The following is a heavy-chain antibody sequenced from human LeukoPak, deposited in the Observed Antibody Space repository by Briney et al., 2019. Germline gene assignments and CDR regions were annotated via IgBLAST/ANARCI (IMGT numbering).Heavy chain of an antibody. CDR1: GGSISSYY. J-gene: IGHJ4*02. CDR2: IYYSGST. CDR3: ARHSHGYHIDY. D-gene: IGHD6-25*01. V-gene: IGHV4-59*08. Sequence: PSETLSLTCTVSGGSISSYYWSWIRQSPGKGLEWIGYIYYSGSTNYNPSLKSRVTISVDTSKNQFSLKLSSVTAADTAMYYCARHSHGYHIDYWGQGTLVTVSS.